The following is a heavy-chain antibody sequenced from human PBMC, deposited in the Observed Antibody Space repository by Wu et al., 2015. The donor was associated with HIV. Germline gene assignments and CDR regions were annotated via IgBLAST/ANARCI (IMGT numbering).Heavy chain of an antibody. Sequence: VQLVQSGAEVKKPGASVKVSCQGSGNTFADYHLHWVRRAPGQGLEWLGCIKPNSGGSTYAQRFQGRVTMTRDRSISTAYMELSSLKFEDTAMYFCACNGNFSNFDFWGQGTLVIVSS. CDR2: IKPNSGGS. CDR3: ACNGNFSNFDF. V-gene: IGHV1-2*02. D-gene: IGHD1-7*01. CDR1: GNTFADYH. J-gene: IGHJ4*02.